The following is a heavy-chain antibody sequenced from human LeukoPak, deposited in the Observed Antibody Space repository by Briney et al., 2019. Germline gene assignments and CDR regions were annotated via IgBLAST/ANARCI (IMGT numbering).Heavy chain of an antibody. V-gene: IGHV3-7*01. CDR2: IKQDGSEK. D-gene: IGHD3-22*01. CDR1: GFTFSSYW. J-gene: IGHJ3*02. Sequence: PPGGSLRLSCAASGFTFSSYWMSWVRQAPGKGLEWVANIKQDGSEKYYVDSVKGRFTISRDNAKNSLYLQMNSLRAEDTAVYYCATFYYYDSSGSDAFDIWGQGAMVTVSS. CDR3: ATFYYYDSSGSDAFDI.